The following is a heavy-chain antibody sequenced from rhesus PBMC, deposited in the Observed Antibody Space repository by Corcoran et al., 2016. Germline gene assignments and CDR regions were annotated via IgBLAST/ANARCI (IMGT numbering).Heavy chain of an antibody. CDR3: TRDKGIAAAGTIDY. V-gene: IGHV3S16*01. D-gene: IGHD6-25*01. J-gene: IGHJ4*01. CDR1: GFTFSDYY. Sequence: EVQLVESGGGLVQPGGSLRLSCAASGFTFSDYYMSWVRQAPGKGLEWVSSISSASSYIYYADSVKVRFTISRDNAKNSLSMQMNSLKTEDTAVYYCTRDKGIAAAGTIDYWGQGVLVTVSS. CDR2: ISSASSYI.